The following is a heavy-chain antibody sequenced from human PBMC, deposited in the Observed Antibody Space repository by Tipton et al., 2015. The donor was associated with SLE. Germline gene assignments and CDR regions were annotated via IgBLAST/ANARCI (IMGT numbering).Heavy chain of an antibody. V-gene: IGHV4-61*02. Sequence: TLSLTCTVSGGSISSGSYYWSWIRQPAGKGLEWIGRIYTSGSTNYNPSLKSRVTISVDTSKNQFSLKLSSVTAADTAVYYCARVARMVVVGTLDYWGQGTLVTVSS. CDR2: IYTSGST. CDR3: ARVARMVVVGTLDY. D-gene: IGHD2-2*01. J-gene: IGHJ4*02. CDR1: GGSISSGSYY.